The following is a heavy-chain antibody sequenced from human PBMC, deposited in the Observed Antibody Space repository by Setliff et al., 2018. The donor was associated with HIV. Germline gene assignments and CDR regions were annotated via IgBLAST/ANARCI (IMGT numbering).Heavy chain of an antibody. CDR2: INAGNGDT. CDR3: AIGSSNWPHRPNNYYFDY. J-gene: IGHJ4*02. CDR1: GGTFTTYA. V-gene: IGHV1-3*01. Sequence: ASVKVSCKASGGTFTTYALHWVRQAPGQRLEWMGWINAGNGDTKSSQKFQGRVTITRDTSASTAYMELSSLRSEDTGVYYCAIGSSNWPHRPNNYYFDYWGQGTPVTVSS. D-gene: IGHD6-13*01.